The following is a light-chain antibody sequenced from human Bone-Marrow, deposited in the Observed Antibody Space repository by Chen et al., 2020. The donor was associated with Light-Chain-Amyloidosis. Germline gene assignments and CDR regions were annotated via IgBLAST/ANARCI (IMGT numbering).Light chain of an antibody. CDR1: SSDVGAYTY. V-gene: IGLV2-11*01. CDR2: DVN. CDR3: SSYAGTYTWV. Sequence: QPALTQPRSVSGSLGRSVTIPCTGTSSDVGAYTYVSWYQQHPGKAPKLIIYDVNKRPSGVPDRFSGSQSGSTASLTISRLQADDESDYFCSSYAGTYTWVFGGGTKLTVL. J-gene: IGLJ3*02.